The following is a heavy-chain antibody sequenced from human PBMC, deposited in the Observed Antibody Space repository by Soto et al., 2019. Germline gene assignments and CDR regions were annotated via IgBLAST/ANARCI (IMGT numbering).Heavy chain of an antibody. CDR2: ISSDSRYI. V-gene: IGHV3-21*01. CDR3: ARIKLVDFFFINVDVYDMDV. D-gene: IGHD2-15*01. J-gene: IGHJ6*02. Sequence: EVQLVESGGGLVQPGGSLTLSCAASGFTLSNYAVNWVRQAPGKGLEWVSYISSDSRYIYHGESGKGRFTIYRDNARNYVYLQMNSLRVEDTAVYYCARIKLVDFFFINVDVYDMDVWGQGTPVTVSS. CDR1: GFTLSNYA.